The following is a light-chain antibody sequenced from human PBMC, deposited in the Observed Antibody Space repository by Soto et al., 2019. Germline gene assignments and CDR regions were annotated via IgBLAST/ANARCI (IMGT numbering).Light chain of an antibody. J-gene: IGKJ5*01. V-gene: IGKV3D-15*02. CDR1: QSVGSK. Sequence: EIVMTQSPTTLSVSPGEGATLSFRASQSVGSKLAWYQQKPGQAPRLLIFGASTRATGIPASFSGSGSGTEFTLTISSLQSEDFAVYYCQHYVTSPAMTFGQGTRLEIK. CDR2: GAS. CDR3: QHYVTSPAMT.